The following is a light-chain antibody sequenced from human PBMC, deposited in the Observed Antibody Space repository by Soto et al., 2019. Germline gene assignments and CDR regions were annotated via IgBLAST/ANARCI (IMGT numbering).Light chain of an antibody. CDR1: QGIRSD. V-gene: IGKV1-17*01. CDR3: LQHNSYPLT. J-gene: IGKJ4*01. CDR2: AAS. Sequence: DIQMTQSPSSLSASVGERVTISCRASQGIRSDLGWYQQKPGKAPKRLIYAASSLQSGVPSRFSGSGSGTEFTLTISSLQHEDFATYYCLQHNSYPLTFGGGTKVEIK.